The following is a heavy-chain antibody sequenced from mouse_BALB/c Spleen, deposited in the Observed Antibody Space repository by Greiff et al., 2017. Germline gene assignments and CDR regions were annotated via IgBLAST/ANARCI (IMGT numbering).Heavy chain of an antibody. J-gene: IGHJ2*01. CDR3: AREGDYGNPY. CDR2: IDPANGNT. V-gene: IGHV14-3*02. D-gene: IGHD2-1*01. Sequence: VTLKESGAELVKPGASVKLSCTASGFNIKDTYMHWVKQRPEQGLEWIGRIDPANGNTKYDPKFQGKATITADTSSNTAYLQLSSLTSEDTAVYYCAREGDYGNPYWGQGTTLTVSS. CDR1: GFNIKDTY.